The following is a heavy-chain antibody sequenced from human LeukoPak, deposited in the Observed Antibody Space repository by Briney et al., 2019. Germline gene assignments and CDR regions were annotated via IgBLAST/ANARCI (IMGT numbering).Heavy chain of an antibody. D-gene: IGHD3-10*01. Sequence: PGGSLRLSCAASGFTFSSYSMNWVRQAPGKGLEWVSSISSSSSYIYYADSVKGRFTISRDNAKNSLYLQMNSLRAEDTAVYYCAREVLLWFGEITQDYYMDAWGKGTTVTISS. CDR1: GFTFSSYS. CDR3: AREVLLWFGEITQDYYMDA. CDR2: ISSSSSYI. J-gene: IGHJ6*03. V-gene: IGHV3-21*01.